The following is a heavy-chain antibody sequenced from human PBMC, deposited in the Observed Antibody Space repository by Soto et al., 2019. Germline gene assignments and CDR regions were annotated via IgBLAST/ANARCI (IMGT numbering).Heavy chain of an antibody. CDR2: IYSGGNT. J-gene: IGHJ6*02. CDR1: GFSVSSNY. CDR3: ARDSTWIPYYHYGMDV. D-gene: IGHD5-18*01. V-gene: IGHV3-53*01. Sequence: EVQLVESGGGLIQPGGSLRLSCAASGFSVSSNYMSWVRQAPGKGLEWVSVIYSGGNTHYSDSVKGRFTISRDNAKNTPYLQMNSQRAEDTAVYYCARDSTWIPYYHYGMDVWGQGTTVTVSS.